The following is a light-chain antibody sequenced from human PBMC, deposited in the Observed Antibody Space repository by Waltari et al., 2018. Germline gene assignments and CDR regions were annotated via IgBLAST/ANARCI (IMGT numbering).Light chain of an antibody. Sequence: EIVLTQSPVTLSLSAGERATLSCRASESVFNYLAWYQQKPGQSPRLLIYDTSTRATGIPARFSGSGSGTDFTFTISNLEAEDFALYYCQQGSILPLTFGGGTKVEIK. V-gene: IGKV3-11*01. J-gene: IGKJ4*01. CDR2: DTS. CDR3: QQGSILPLT. CDR1: ESVFNY.